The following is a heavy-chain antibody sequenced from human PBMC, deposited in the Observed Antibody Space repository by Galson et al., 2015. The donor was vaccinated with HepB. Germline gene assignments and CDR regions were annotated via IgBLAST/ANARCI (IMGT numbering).Heavy chain of an antibody. J-gene: IGHJ4*02. CDR1: GGSISSSY. CDR3: ARHLYRTSRFDD. V-gene: IGHV4-59*08. D-gene: IGHD2-15*01. Sequence: ETLSLTCPVSGGSISSSYWCWIRQPPGKGLEWIGYIYYSGTTNYNPSLKSRVTISVDTSKNHFSLKLSSVTAADTAVYYCARHLYRTSRFDDWGQGILVTVSS. CDR2: IYYSGTT.